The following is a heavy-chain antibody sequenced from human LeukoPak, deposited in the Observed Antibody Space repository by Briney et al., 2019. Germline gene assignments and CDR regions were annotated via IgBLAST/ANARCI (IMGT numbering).Heavy chain of an antibody. D-gene: IGHD5-18*01. J-gene: IGHJ4*02. CDR2: IYTSGST. V-gene: IGHV4-61*02. CDR1: GGSISSGSYY. CDR3: ARVGGYSYGQFDY. Sequence: SETLSLTCTVSGGSISSGSYYWSWIRQPAGKGLEWIGRIYTSGSTNYNPSLKSRVTISVDTSKNQFSLKLSSVTAADMAVYYCARVGGYSYGQFDYWGQGTLVTVSS.